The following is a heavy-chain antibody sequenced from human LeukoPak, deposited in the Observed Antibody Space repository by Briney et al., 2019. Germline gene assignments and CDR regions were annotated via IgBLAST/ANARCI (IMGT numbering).Heavy chain of an antibody. CDR1: GGTFSSYA. J-gene: IGHJ4*02. CDR2: IIPIFGTA. V-gene: IGHV1-69*01. D-gene: IGHD6-19*01. CDR3: ARGYSSGWYKGVVIPLGY. Sequence: GSSVKVSCKASGGTFSSYAISWVRQAPGQGLEWMGGIIPIFGTANYAQKFQGRVTITAEESTSTAYMELSSLRSEDTAVYYCARGYSSGWYKGVVIPLGYWGQGTLVTVSS.